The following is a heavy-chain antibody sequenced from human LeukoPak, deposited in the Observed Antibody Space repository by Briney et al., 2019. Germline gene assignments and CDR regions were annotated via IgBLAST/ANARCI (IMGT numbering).Heavy chain of an antibody. D-gene: IGHD6-13*01. CDR1: GGSISSYY. CDR3: ARGRSSSWYGAFDI. J-gene: IGHJ3*02. Sequence: SETLSLTCTVSGGSISSYYWSWIRQPAGKELEWIGRIYTSGSTNYNPSLKSRVTMSVDTSKNQFSLKLSSVTAADTAVYYCARGRSSSWYGAFDIWGQGTMVTVSS. V-gene: IGHV4-4*07. CDR2: IYTSGST.